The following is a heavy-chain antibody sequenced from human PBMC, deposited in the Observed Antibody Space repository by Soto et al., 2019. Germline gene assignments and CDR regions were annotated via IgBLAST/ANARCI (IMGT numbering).Heavy chain of an antibody. Sequence: GGSLRLSCAASGFTFSSYGMHWVRQAPGKGLEWVAVIWYDGSNKYYADSVKGRFTISRDNSKNTLYMQMNSLRAEDTAVYYCARGPLQVGYYYYYGMDVWGQGPTVTVSS. CDR3: ARGPLQVGYYYYYGMDV. CDR1: GFTFSSYG. V-gene: IGHV3-33*01. J-gene: IGHJ6*02. CDR2: IWYDGSNK. D-gene: IGHD3-10*01.